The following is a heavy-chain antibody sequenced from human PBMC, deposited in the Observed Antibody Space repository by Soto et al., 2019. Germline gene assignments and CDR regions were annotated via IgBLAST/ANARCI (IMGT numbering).Heavy chain of an antibody. D-gene: IGHD3-3*01. CDR3: ARGLDFWSGRPDDAFDI. CDR2: MNPNSGST. Sequence: ASVKVSCKASGYTFTSYDINWVRQATGQGLEWMGWMNPNSGSTDYAQKFQGRVTMTRDTSISTAYMELSRLRSDDTAVYYCARGLDFWSGRPDDAFDIWGQGTMVTVS. J-gene: IGHJ3*02. CDR1: GYTFTSYD. V-gene: IGHV1-8*01.